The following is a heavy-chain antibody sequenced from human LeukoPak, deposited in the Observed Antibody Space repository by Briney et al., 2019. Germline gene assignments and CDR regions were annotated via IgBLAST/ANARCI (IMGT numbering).Heavy chain of an antibody. D-gene: IGHD5-18*01. CDR1: GYTFTDYY. V-gene: IGHV7-4-1*02. CDR2: INTNTGNP. CDR3: ARDRLLDTAMSGDY. J-gene: IGHJ4*02. Sequence: ASVKVSCKASGYTFTDYYMHWVRQAPGQGLEWMGWINTNTGNPTYAQGFTGRFVFSLDTSVSTAYLQISSLKAEDTAVYYCARDRLLDTAMSGDYWGQGTLVTVSS.